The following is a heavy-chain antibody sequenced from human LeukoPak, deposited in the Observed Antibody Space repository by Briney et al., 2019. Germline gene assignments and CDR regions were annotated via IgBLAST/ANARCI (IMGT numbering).Heavy chain of an antibody. D-gene: IGHD6-13*01. V-gene: IGHV1-18*04. CDR3: ARVAAAAYHFDY. CDR2: ISAYNGNT. J-gene: IGHJ4*02. Sequence: ASVKVSCKASGYTFTGNYMHWVRQAPGQGLEWMGWISAYNGNTNYAQKLQGRVTMTTDTSTSTAYMELRSLRSDDTAVYYCARVAAAAYHFDYWGQGTLVTVSS. CDR1: GYTFTGNY.